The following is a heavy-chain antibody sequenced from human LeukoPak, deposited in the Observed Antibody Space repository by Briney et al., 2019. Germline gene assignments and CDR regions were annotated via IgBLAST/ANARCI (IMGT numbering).Heavy chain of an antibody. D-gene: IGHD6-13*01. CDR2: IKSKTDGGTT. Sequence: GGSLRLSCAASGFTFSNAWMSWVRQAPGKGLEWVGRIKSKTDGGTTDYAAPVKGRFTISRDDSKNTLYLQMNSLKTEDTAVYYCTTDQLAAAGTDWFDPWGQGTPVTVSS. J-gene: IGHJ5*02. CDR1: GFTFSNAW. CDR3: TTDQLAAAGTDWFDP. V-gene: IGHV3-15*01.